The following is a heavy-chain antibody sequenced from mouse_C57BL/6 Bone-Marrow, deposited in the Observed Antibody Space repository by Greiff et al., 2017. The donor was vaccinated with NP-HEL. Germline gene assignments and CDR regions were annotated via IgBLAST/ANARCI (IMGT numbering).Heavy chain of an antibody. D-gene: IGHD1-3*01. CDR3: ARLGITDSWFAY. J-gene: IGHJ3*01. V-gene: IGHV1-26*01. CDR1: GYTFTDYY. CDR2: INPNNGGT. Sequence: EVQLQQSGPELVKPGASVKISCKASGYTFTDYYMNWVKQSHGKSLEWIGDINPNNGGTSYNQKFKGKATLTVDKSSSTAYMELRSLTSEDSAVYYCARLGITDSWFAYWGQGTLVTVSA.